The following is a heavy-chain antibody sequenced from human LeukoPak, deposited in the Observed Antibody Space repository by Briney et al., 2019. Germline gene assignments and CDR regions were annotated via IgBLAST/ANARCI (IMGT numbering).Heavy chain of an antibody. V-gene: IGHV3-20*04. CDR1: GFTFDDYG. Sequence: TGGSLRLSCAASGFTFDDYGMTSVRQVPGKGLEWISGINWNGGSTGYADSVKGRFTISRDNAKNSLYLQMNSLRAEDTALYYCASLVVPAAHDAFDIWGQGTMVTVSS. D-gene: IGHD2-2*01. CDR3: ASLVVPAAHDAFDI. CDR2: INWNGGST. J-gene: IGHJ3*02.